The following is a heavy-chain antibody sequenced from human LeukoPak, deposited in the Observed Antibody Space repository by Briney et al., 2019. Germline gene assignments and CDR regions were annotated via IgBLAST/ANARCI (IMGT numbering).Heavy chain of an antibody. Sequence: GGSLRLSCAASGFTFSSYAMSWVRQAPGKGLEWVSVLIGSSGSTDYADSVKGRFTISRDKSKNTLFLQMNSLRAEDTAIYFCAKGAYDYIEMGYFDSWGQGTLVTVSS. V-gene: IGHV3-23*01. CDR3: AKGAYDYIEMGYFDS. CDR1: GFTFSSYA. CDR2: LIGSSGST. J-gene: IGHJ4*02. D-gene: IGHD5-12*01.